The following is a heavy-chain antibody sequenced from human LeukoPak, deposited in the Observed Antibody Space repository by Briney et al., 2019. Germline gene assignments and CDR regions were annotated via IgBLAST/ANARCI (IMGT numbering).Heavy chain of an antibody. V-gene: IGHV1-2*02. J-gene: IGHJ6*03. D-gene: IGHD3-3*01. CDR1: GYTFTVYY. CDR2: INPNSGGT. Sequence: GASVKVSCKASGYTFTVYYRHWVRQAPGQGLEWMGWINPNSGGTNYAQKFQGRVTMTRDTSISKADMELSRLRSDDTAVYYCARGGVVTWYYYYMDVWGKGTTVTVSS. CDR3: ARGGVVTWYYYYMDV.